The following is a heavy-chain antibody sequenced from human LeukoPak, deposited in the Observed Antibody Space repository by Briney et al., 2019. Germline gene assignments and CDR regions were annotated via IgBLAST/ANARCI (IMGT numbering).Heavy chain of an antibody. V-gene: IGHV3-53*01. CDR2: TYGGGST. CDR1: GFSVSGNY. CDR3: ARGGRDAFDI. Sequence: GGPLSLSCTPSGFSVSGNYISCVPRAPGQGLEWVSITYGGGSTYSADSVKGRFTISSDNSKNTLFLQMNSLRAEDTAVYYCARGGRDAFDIWGQGTMVTVSS. J-gene: IGHJ3*02.